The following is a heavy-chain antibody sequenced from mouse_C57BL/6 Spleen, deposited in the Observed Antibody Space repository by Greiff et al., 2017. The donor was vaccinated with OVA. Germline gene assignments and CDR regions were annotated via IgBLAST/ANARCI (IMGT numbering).Heavy chain of an antibody. V-gene: IGHV1-55*01. CDR2: IYPGSGST. J-gene: IGHJ1*03. Sequence: VQLQQPGAELVKPGASVKMSCKASGYTFTSYWITWVRRGPGQGLGWIGDIYPGSGSTNYNEKFKSKATLTVDTTSSTAYMQLSSLTSEDSAVYYCAREGNWYFDVWGTGTTVTVSS. CDR1: GYTFTSYW. CDR3: AREGNWYFDV.